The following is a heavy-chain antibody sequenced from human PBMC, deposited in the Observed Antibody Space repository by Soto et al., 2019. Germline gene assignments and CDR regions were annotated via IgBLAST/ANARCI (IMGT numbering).Heavy chain of an antibody. D-gene: IGHD3-10*01. V-gene: IGHV1-69*01. Sequence: QVQVVQSGVEVRRPGSSVKVSCKASGGTFKNCVISWVRQAPGQGLEWMGGIIPLFGTTDFAQRFQGRRTITTDESTTTAYMELSRLRSEDTATYYSAAELGFGKLSVVWGQGTTVIVSS. CDR1: GGTFKNCV. J-gene: IGHJ6*02. CDR3: AAELGFGKLSVV. CDR2: IIPLFGTT.